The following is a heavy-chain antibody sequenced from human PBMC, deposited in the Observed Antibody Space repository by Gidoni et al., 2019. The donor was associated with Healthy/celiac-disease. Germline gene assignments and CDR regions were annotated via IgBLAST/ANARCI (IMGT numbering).Heavy chain of an antibody. CDR3: TRYTSGIFGVVTT. V-gene: IGHV3-49*03. D-gene: IGHD3-3*01. CDR1: RFTFVAYA. Sequence: EVQLFASCVGLVQPGRSLRLSCTASRFTFVAYAMNWFCQAPGKGLEWVGFIRSKAYGGTKEYAAYVKGRFTISRDDSKSSAYLQMNSLKTEDTAVYYCTRYTSGIFGVVTTWGQGTLVTVSS. J-gene: IGHJ4*02. CDR2: IRSKAYGGTK.